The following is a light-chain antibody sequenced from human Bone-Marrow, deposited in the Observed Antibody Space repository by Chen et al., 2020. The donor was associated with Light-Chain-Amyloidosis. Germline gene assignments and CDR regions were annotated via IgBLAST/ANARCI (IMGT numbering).Light chain of an antibody. J-gene: IGLJ2*01. CDR3: QSADSSGTYEVI. CDR2: RDT. V-gene: IGLV3-25*03. CDR1: DLPTKY. Sequence: SYELKQPPSVSVSPGQTARITCSGDDLPTKYAYWYQQKPGQAPVLVIHRDTERPSGISERFSGSSSGTTATLTISGVQAEDDADYHCQSADSSGTYEVIFGGGTKLTVL.